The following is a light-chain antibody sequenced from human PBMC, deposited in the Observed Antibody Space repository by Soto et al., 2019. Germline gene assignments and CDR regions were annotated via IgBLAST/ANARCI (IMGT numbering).Light chain of an antibody. V-gene: IGLV2-14*01. CDR2: DVS. J-gene: IGLJ2*01. CDR1: SSDVGGYNY. CDR3: RSYTSSSPLVV. Sequence: QSALTQPASVSGSPGQSITISCTGTSSDVGGYNYVSWYQQHPGKAPKLMIYDVSNRPSGVSNRFSGSMSGNTASLTISGLQAEDEADYYCRSYTSSSPLVVFGGGTKVTVL.